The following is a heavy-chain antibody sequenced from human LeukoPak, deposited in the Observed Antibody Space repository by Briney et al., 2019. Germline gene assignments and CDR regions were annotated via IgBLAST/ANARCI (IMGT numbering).Heavy chain of an antibody. J-gene: IGHJ6*03. CDR3: ARGRSAVVTPDYYYYYCMDV. V-gene: IGHV4-4*09. CDR2: IHTSGGS. Sequence: SETLSLTCTVSGGSINDSHWSWIRQPPGKGLEWIGNIHTSGGSNYSPSLKSRVTISLDMSRNQFSLRLSSVTAADTAVYYCARGRSAVVTPDYYYYYCMDVWGKGTTVTVSS. D-gene: IGHD4-23*01. CDR1: GGSINDSH.